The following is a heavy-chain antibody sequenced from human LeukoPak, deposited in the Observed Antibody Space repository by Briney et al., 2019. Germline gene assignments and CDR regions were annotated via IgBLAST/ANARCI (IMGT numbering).Heavy chain of an antibody. CDR2: INPNGGGT. Sequence: ASVKVSCKASGYTFTGYYMHWVRQAPGQGLEWMGWINPNGGGTNYAQKFQGRVTMTRDTSISTAYMELSRLRSDDTAVYYCARTSFGGVIVHDYWGQGTLVTVSS. J-gene: IGHJ4*02. V-gene: IGHV1-2*02. D-gene: IGHD3-16*02. CDR1: GYTFTGYY. CDR3: ARTSFGGVIVHDY.